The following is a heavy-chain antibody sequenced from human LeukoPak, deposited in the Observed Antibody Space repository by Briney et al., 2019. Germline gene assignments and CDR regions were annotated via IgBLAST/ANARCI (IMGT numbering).Heavy chain of an antibody. CDR1: EYTFIGYY. J-gene: IGHJ4*02. D-gene: IGHD4-11*01. CDR3: ARGHTVRSFDY. V-gene: IGHV1-2*02. CDR2: INPNSGGT. Sequence: ASVKVSCKASEYTFIGYYMHWVRQAPGQGLEWMGWINPNSGGTNCAQKFQGRVTMTRDTSISTAYMELSRLRSDDTAVYYCARGHTVRSFDYWGQGTLVTVSS.